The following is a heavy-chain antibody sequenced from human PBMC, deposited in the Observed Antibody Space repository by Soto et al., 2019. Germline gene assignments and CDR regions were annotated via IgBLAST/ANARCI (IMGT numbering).Heavy chain of an antibody. Sequence: QVQLVESGGGVVQPGRSLRLSCAASGFTFSSYDMQWVRQAPGKGLEWVAVISYDGSNKYYADSVKGRFTISRDNSKNTLYLQMNSLRAEDTAVYYCAKGDCSSTSCYKEEAYFDYWGQGTLVTVSS. CDR3: AKGDCSSTSCYKEEAYFDY. CDR1: GFTFSSYD. CDR2: ISYDGSNK. J-gene: IGHJ4*02. V-gene: IGHV3-30*18. D-gene: IGHD2-2*02.